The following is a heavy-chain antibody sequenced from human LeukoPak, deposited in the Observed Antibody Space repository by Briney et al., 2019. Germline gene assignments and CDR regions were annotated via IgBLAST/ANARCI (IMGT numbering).Heavy chain of an antibody. CDR3: ARGHWEQDTSTYAY. CDR1: GGSISSYY. V-gene: IGHV4-59*12. D-gene: IGHD1-26*01. J-gene: IGHJ4*02. Sequence: PSETLSLTCTVSGGSISSYYWSWIRQPPGKGLEWIGYIYYSGTTFYNPSFKSRVTMSLESAKNQLSLKLRSVTAADTAVYYCARGHWEQDTSTYAYWGQGSLVTVSS. CDR2: IYYSGTT.